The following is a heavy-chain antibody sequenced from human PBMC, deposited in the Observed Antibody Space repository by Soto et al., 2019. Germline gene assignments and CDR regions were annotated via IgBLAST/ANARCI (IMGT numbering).Heavy chain of an antibody. J-gene: IGHJ6*02. V-gene: IGHV4-31*03. CDR3: ARAEWDHPFYYYSGMDV. CDR1: GGSISSGGYY. CDR2: IYYSGST. Sequence: QVQLQESGPGLVKPSQTLSLTCTVSGGSISSGGYYWSWIRQHPGKGLEWIGYIYYSGSTYYNPSLKSRVTISVDTSKNQFSLKLSSVTAADTAVYYCARAEWDHPFYYYSGMDVWGQGTTVTVSS. D-gene: IGHD1-26*01.